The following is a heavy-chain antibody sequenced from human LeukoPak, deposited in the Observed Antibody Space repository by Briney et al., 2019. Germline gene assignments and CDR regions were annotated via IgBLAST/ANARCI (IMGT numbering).Heavy chain of an antibody. CDR2: MNPNSGNT. D-gene: IGHD3-9*01. V-gene: IGHV1-8*03. CDR1: GYTFTSYD. CDR3: ARGGSRYDILTGYAMDV. J-gene: IGHJ6*03. Sequence: ASVKVSCKASGYTFTSYDINWVRQATGQGLEWMGWMNPNSGNTGYAQKFQGRVTITRNTSISTAYMELSSLRSEDTAVYYCARGGSRYDILTGYAMDVWGKGTTVTISS.